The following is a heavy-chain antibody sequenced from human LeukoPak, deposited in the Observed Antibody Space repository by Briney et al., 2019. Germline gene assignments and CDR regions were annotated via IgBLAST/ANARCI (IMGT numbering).Heavy chain of an antibody. CDR2: MNPNSGNT. CDR3: ARAGYSYGSSGMDV. CDR1: GYTFTSYD. J-gene: IGHJ6*02. Sequence: GASVKVSCKASGYTFTSYDINWVRQATGQGLERMGWMNPNSGNTGYAQKFQGRVTMTRNTSISTAYMELSSLRSEDTAVYYCARAGYSYGSSGMDVWGQGTTVTVSS. V-gene: IGHV1-8*01. D-gene: IGHD5-18*01.